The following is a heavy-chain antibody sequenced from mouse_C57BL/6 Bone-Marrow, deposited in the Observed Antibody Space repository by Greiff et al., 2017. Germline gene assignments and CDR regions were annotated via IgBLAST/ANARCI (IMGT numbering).Heavy chain of an antibody. V-gene: IGHV1-54*01. J-gene: IGHJ1*03. Sequence: QVQLQQSGAELVRPGTSVKVSCKASGYAFTNYLIEWVKQRPGQGLEWIGVINPGSGGTNYNEKFKGKATLTADKSSSTAYMQLSSLTSEDSAVYFCARSITTVVATRYFDVWGTGTTVTVSS. CDR3: ARSITTVVATRYFDV. D-gene: IGHD1-1*01. CDR2: INPGSGGT. CDR1: GYAFTNYL.